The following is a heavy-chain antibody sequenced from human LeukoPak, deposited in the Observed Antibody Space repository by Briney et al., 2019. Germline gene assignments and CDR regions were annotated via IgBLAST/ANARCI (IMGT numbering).Heavy chain of an antibody. J-gene: IGHJ4*02. CDR2: IYYSGNT. CDR1: GDSISSSSSY. Sequence: SETLSLTCTVSGDSISSSSSYWGWIRQPPGKGLEWIGSIYYSGNTYYNTSLKSRVTISVDTSKNQFSLKLSSVTAADTAVYYCARLGYYGSGSLVDYFDYWGQGTLVTVSS. D-gene: IGHD3-10*01. CDR3: ARLGYYGSGSLVDYFDY. V-gene: IGHV4-39*01.